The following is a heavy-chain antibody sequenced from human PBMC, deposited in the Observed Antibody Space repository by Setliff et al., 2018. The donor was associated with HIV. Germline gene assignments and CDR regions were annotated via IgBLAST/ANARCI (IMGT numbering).Heavy chain of an antibody. CDR2: IFSNDEK. J-gene: IGHJ6*02. V-gene: IGHV2-26*01. CDR1: GFSLSNARLV. D-gene: IGHD6-13*01. Sequence: SGPTLVTPTETLTLTCTVSGFSLSNARLVVSWIRHPPGKALEWLAHIFSNDEKSYSTSLKSRLTISKDTSKSQVVLTMTNMDPVDTATYYCARTGIAAAGTHYYYGMDVWGQGTTVTVSS. CDR3: ARTGIAAAGTHYYYGMDV.